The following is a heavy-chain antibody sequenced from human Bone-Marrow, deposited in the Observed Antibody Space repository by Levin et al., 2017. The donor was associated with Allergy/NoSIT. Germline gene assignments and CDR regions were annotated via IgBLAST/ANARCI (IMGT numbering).Heavy chain of an antibody. CDR1: GFTFSSYE. V-gene: IGHV3-48*03. D-gene: IGHD2-15*01. CDR3: ARGLVVAYGMDV. CDR2: ISSSGSTI. Sequence: RPGGSLRLSCAASGFTFSSYEMNWVRQAPGKGLEWVSYISSSGSTIYYADSVKGRFTISRDNAKNSLYLQMNSLRAEDTAVYYCARGLVVAYGMDVWGQGTTVTVSS. J-gene: IGHJ6*02.